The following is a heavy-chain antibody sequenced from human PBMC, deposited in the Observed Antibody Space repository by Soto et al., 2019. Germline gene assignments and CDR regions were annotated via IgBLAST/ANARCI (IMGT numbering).Heavy chain of an antibody. CDR2: IYYSGST. CDR3: ARYVPPRPYYYDSSGYQYYFDY. CDR1: GGSISSGDYY. D-gene: IGHD3-22*01. Sequence: TLSLTCTVSGGSISSGDYYWSWIRQPPGKGLEWIGYIYYSGSTYYNPSLKSRVTISVDTSKNQFSLKLSSVTAADTAVYYCARYVPPRPYYYDSSGYQYYFDYWGQGTLVTAPQ. V-gene: IGHV4-30-4*01. J-gene: IGHJ4*02.